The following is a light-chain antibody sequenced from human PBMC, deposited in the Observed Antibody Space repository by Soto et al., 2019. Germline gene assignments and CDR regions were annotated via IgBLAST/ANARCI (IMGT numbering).Light chain of an antibody. V-gene: IGLV1-51*01. J-gene: IGLJ2*01. CDR1: SKDIGAYNF. CDR2: DNN. CDR3: ATWDGSLPGEV. Sequence: QSALTQPPSASGSPGQSVTISCTGTSKDIGAYNFVSWYQRLPGKAPKLIIYDNNKRPSGIPDRFSGSKSGTSGTLDITGLQTGDEADYYCATWDGSLPGEVFGGGTKLTVL.